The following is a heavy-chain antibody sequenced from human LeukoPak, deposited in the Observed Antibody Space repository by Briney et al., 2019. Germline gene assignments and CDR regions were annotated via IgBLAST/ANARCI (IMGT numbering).Heavy chain of an antibody. Sequence: GGSLRLSCAASGFTFSSYEMNWVRQGPGKGLEWGSYISSSDTIYYADSVKGRFTIFRDNAKNSLYLQMNSLRAEDTAVYYCASEGITMIEGYFDYWGQGTLVTVSS. CDR3: ASEGITMIEGYFDY. CDR2: ISSSDTI. CDR1: GFTFSSYE. J-gene: IGHJ4*02. D-gene: IGHD3-22*01. V-gene: IGHV3-48*03.